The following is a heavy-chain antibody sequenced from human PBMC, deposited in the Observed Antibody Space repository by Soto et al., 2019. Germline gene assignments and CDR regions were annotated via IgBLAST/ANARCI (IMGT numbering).Heavy chain of an antibody. D-gene: IGHD3-22*01. CDR2: ISYVGDNK. J-gene: IGHJ6*02. Sequence: QVQLVESGGGVVQPGRSLRLSCAASKFTFSSYGMHWVRQAPGKGLEWVAVISYVGDNKYYADSVRGRFTISRDNSKNTLYLQMNSLRVEDKAVYYCAKGGLHYDSSGYYYYYYGMDVWGQGTTVTVSS. CDR3: AKGGLHYDSSGYYYYYYGMDV. CDR1: KFTFSSYG. V-gene: IGHV3-30*18.